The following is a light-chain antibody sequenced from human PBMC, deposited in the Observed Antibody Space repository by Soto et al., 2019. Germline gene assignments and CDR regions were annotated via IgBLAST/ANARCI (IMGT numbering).Light chain of an antibody. CDR3: SSDTSSSTYV. CDR1: SSDVGGHNS. CDR2: NVS. J-gene: IGLJ1*01. V-gene: IGLV2-14*01. Sequence: QSALTQPASVSGSPGQSITISCTGTSSDVGGHNSVSWYQQHPGKAPKLMIYNVSNRPSGVSNRVSGSNSGNTASLTISGLLAEDEADYYCSSDTSSSTYVFGAGTKLTVL.